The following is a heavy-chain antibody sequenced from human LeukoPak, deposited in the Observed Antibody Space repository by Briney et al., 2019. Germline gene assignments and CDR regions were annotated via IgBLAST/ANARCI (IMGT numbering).Heavy chain of an antibody. D-gene: IGHD6-13*01. J-gene: IGHJ4*02. CDR1: GFTFSDYY. V-gene: IGHV3-11*01. CDR2: ISSSSSII. CDR3: VRDHTRLGYSSIWHYFDS. Sequence: GGSLRLSCAASGFTFSDYYMSWIRQAPGKGLEWISYISSSSSIIYYADSVKGRFTISRDNAKSSLYLQMNSLRAEDTAGYYCVRDHTRLGYSSIWHYFDSWGQGTLVIVSS.